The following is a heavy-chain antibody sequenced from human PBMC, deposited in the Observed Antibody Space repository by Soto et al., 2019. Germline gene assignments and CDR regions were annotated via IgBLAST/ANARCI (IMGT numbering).Heavy chain of an antibody. V-gene: IGHV1-2*02. CDR2: ISPNSGGA. Sequence: QMQLVQSGAEVKKPGASVKVSCKAAGYSFTTYYIHWVRQAPGQGLEWMGWISPNSGGANYAQRVRGRITMTRDTSISTAYLAVSRLKYDDTAMYYCVRRGTDHGFDIWGQGTMVTVFS. CDR1: GYSFTTYY. J-gene: IGHJ3*02. CDR3: VRRGTDHGFDI.